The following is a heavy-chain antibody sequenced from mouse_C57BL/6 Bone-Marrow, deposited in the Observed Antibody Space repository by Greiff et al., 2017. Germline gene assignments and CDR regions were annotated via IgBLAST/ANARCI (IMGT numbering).Heavy chain of an antibody. D-gene: IGHD2-4*01. CDR1: GFTFSNYW. CDR3: YDSPAWFAY. J-gene: IGHJ3*01. V-gene: IGHV6-3*01. CDR2: IRLKSDNYAT. Sequence: EVKLMESGGGLVQPGGSMKLSCVASGFTFSNYWMNWVRQSPEKGLEWVAQIRLKSDNYATHYAESVKGRFTISRDDSKSSVYLQMNNLRAEDTGIYYCYDSPAWFAYWGQGTLVTVSA.